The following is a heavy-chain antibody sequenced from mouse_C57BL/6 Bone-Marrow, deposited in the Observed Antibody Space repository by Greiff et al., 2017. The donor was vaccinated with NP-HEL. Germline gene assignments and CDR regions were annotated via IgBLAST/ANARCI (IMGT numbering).Heavy chain of an antibody. D-gene: IGHD2-14*01. CDR2: INPYNGDT. J-gene: IGHJ1*03. CDR3: ARTGGTDWYFDV. V-gene: IGHV1-20*01. CDR1: GYSFTGYF. Sequence: VQLQQSGPELVKPGDSVKISCKASGYSFTGYFMNWVMQSHGKSLEWIGRINPYNGDTFYNQKFKGKATLTVDKSSSTAHMELRSLTSEDSAVYYCARTGGTDWYFDVWGTGTTVTVSS.